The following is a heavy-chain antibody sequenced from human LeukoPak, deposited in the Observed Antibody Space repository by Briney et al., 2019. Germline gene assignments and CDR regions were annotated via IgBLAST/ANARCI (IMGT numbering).Heavy chain of an antibody. J-gene: IGHJ5*02. D-gene: IGHD6-19*01. CDR3: ARIAVAAPNWFDP. CDR1: GGSISTGVYY. Sequence: SETLSLTCTVSGGSISTGVYYWTWIRQPPGKGLEWIGYIYYSGSSYYRPSLTSRVSISRDTSKNQFSLNLYSVTAADTAVYYCARIAVAAPNWFDPWGQGTLVTVSS. V-gene: IGHV4-30-4*01. CDR2: IYYSGSS.